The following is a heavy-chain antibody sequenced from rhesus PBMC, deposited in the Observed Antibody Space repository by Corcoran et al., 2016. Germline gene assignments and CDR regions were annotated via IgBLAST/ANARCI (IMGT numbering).Heavy chain of an antibody. CDR2: IDGNSAGT. D-gene: IGHD1-44*02. J-gene: IGHJ6*01. Sequence: QLQLQESGPGLVKPSETLSLTCAVSGVSISGYYWSCIRPPPGKGLEWIGNIDGNSAGTNYNTSLKSRVTISKDTSKNQFSLKLSSVTAADTAVYYCARWDSGSYNGLDSWGQGVVVTVSS. CDR3: ARWDSGSYNGLDS. CDR1: GVSISGYY. V-gene: IGHV4-81*01.